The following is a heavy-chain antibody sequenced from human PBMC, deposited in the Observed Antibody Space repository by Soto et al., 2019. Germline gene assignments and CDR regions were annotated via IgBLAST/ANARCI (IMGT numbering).Heavy chain of an antibody. J-gene: IGHJ4*02. CDR3: ARHMNAGRTYGSGSPYFDY. V-gene: IGHV4-59*08. Sequence: SETLSLTCTVSGGSISSYYWSWIRQPPGKGLEWIEYIYYSGSTNYNPSLKSRVTISVDTSKNQFSLKLSSVTAADTAVYYCARHMNAGRTYGSGSPYFDYWGQGTLVTVSS. CDR1: GGSISSYY. CDR2: IYYSGST. D-gene: IGHD3-10*01.